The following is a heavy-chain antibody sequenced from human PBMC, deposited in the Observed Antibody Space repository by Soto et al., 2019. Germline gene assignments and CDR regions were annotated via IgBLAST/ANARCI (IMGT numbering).Heavy chain of an antibody. Sequence: SVKVSCKASGGTFSSYAISWVRQAPGQGLEWMGGIIPIFGTANYAQKFQGRVTITADESTSTAYMELSSLRSEDTAVYYCARDLFLQDRPFDYWGQGTPVTVSS. CDR1: GGTFSSYA. J-gene: IGHJ4*02. CDR3: ARDLFLQDRPFDY. CDR2: IIPIFGTA. D-gene: IGHD2-15*01. V-gene: IGHV1-69*13.